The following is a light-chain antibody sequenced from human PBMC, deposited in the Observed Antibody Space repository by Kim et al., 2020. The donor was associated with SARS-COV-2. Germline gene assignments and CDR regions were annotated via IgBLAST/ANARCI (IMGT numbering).Light chain of an antibody. V-gene: IGLV3-21*04. CDR2: YDS. Sequence: APGNAAGITCGGNSIGSKSVHWYQQKPGQAPVLVIYYDSDRPSGIPERFSGSNSGNTATLTISRVEAGDEADYYCRVWDSSSDHPVFGGGTQLTVL. CDR1: SIGSKS. J-gene: IGLJ3*02. CDR3: RVWDSSSDHPV.